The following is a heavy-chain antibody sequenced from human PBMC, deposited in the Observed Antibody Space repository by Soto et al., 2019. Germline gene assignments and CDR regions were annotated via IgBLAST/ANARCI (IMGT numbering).Heavy chain of an antibody. D-gene: IGHD4-17*01. CDR1: GGSFSGYY. Sequence: SETLSLTCAVYGGSFSGYYWSWIRQPPGKGLEWIGEINHSGSTNYNPSLKSRVTISVDTSKNQFSLKLSSVTAADTAVYYCARGKRGYATTRIRSYYYYMDVWGKGTTVTVSS. V-gene: IGHV4-34*01. J-gene: IGHJ6*03. CDR3: ARGKRGYATTRIRSYYYYMDV. CDR2: INHSGST.